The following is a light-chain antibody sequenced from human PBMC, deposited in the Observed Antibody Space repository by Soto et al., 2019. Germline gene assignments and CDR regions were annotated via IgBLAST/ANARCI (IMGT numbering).Light chain of an antibody. CDR1: SSDVGGYNY. V-gene: IGLV2-14*01. CDR3: SSYTSSSTDV. CDR2: DVS. Sequence: QLVLTQPASVSGSPGQSITISCTGTSSDVGGYNYVSWYQQHPGKAPKLMIYDVSNRPSGVSNRFSGSKSGNTASLTISGLQADDEADYYCSSYTSSSTDVFGTGTKLAVL. J-gene: IGLJ1*01.